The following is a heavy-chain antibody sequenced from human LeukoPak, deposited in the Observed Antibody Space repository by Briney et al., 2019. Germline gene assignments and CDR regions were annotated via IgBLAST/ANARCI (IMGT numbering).Heavy chain of an antibody. CDR1: GITFSSYA. V-gene: IGHV3-23*01. Sequence: GGSLRLSCAASGITFSSYAMSWVRQAPGKGLEWVSAISGNGATTYYADSAKGRFTISRDNSKNTLYLQMNSLRAEDTAVYYCAIVVVPAAMGGDAFDIWGQGTMVTVSS. J-gene: IGHJ3*02. D-gene: IGHD2-2*01. CDR2: ISGNGATT. CDR3: AIVVVPAAMGGDAFDI.